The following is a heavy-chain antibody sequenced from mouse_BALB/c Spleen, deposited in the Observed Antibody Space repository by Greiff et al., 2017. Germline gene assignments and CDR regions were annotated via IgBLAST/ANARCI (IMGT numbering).Heavy chain of an antibody. D-gene: IGHD2-1*01. J-gene: IGHJ4*01. CDR2: IHPNSGNT. Sequence: VQLQQSGSVLVRPGASVRLSCKASGYTFTSSWMHWAKQRPGQGLEWIGEIHPNSGNTNYNEKFKGKATLTVDTSSSTAYVDLSSLTSEDSAVYYCARDGNYYAMDYWGQGTSVTVSS. V-gene: IGHV1S130*01. CDR3: ARDGNYYAMDY. CDR1: GYTFTSSW.